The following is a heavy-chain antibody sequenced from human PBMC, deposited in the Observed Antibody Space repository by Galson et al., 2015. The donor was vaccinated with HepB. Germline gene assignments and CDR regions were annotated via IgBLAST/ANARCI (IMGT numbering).Heavy chain of an antibody. J-gene: IGHJ3*02. Sequence: SVKVSCKASGYTFTSYYMHWVRQAPGQGLEWMGIINPSGGSTSYAQKFQGRVTMTRDTSTSTVYMELSSLRSEDTAVYYCARNRGYSSGWYMVLDIWGQGTMVTVSS. CDR3: ARNRGYSSGWYMVLDI. D-gene: IGHD6-19*01. CDR1: GYTFTSYY. V-gene: IGHV1-46*01. CDR2: INPSGGST.